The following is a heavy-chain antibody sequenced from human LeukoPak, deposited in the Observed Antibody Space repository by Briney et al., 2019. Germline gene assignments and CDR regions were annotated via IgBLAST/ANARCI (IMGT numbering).Heavy chain of an antibody. D-gene: IGHD2-2*01. CDR1: GGSFSGYY. Sequence: PSETLSLTCAVYGGSFSGYYWSWIRQPPGKGLEWIGEINHSGSTNYNPSLKSRVTISVDTSKNQFSLKLSSVTDADTAVYYRAGRGPIVVVPAATPAPGYYGMDVWGQGTTVTVSS. CDR3: AGRGPIVVVPAATPAPGYYGMDV. J-gene: IGHJ6*02. CDR2: INHSGST. V-gene: IGHV4-34*01.